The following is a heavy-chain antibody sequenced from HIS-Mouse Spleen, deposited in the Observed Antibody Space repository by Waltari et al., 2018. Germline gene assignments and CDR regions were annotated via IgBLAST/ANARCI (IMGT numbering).Heavy chain of an antibody. CDR3: AREIPYSSSWYDWYFDL. CDR2: IYYSGST. CDR1: GAPISSSSYY. Sequence: QLQLQESGPGLVKPAETLSPTCTVSGAPISSSSYYWGWIRQPPGKGLEWIGSIYYSGSTYYNPSLKSRVTISVDTSKNQFSLKLSSVTAADTAVYYCAREIPYSSSWYDWYFDLWGRGTLVTVSS. J-gene: IGHJ2*01. V-gene: IGHV4-39*07. D-gene: IGHD6-13*01.